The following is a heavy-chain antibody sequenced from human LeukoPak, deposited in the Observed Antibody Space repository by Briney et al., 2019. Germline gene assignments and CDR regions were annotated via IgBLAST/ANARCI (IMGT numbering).Heavy chain of an antibody. CDR1: GFTFSSYG. D-gene: IGHD6-13*01. J-gene: IGHJ6*03. V-gene: IGHV3-30*02. Sequence: GGSLRLSCAASGFTFSSYGMHWVRQAPGKGLEWVAVIWYGGSNKYYADSVKGRFTISRDNSKNTLYLQMNSLRAEDTAVYYCAKERVAAAGRPYYYYMDVWGKGTTVTVSS. CDR3: AKERVAAAGRPYYYYMDV. CDR2: IWYGGSNK.